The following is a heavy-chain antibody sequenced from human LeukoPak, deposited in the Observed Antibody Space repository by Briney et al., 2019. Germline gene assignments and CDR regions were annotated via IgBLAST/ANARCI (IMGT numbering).Heavy chain of an antibody. Sequence: SVKVSCKASGGTFSGYAISWVRQAPGQGLEWMGGIIPIFGTANYAQKFQGRVTITADESTSTAYMELSSLRSEDTAVYYCARTTCGGDCYSGWFDPWGQGTLVTVSS. J-gene: IGHJ5*02. CDR2: IIPIFGTA. V-gene: IGHV1-69*13. CDR3: ARTTCGGDCYSGWFDP. D-gene: IGHD2-21*02. CDR1: GGTFSGYA.